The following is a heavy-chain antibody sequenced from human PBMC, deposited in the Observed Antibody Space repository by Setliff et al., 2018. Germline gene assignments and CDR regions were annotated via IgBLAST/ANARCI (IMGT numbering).Heavy chain of an antibody. Sequence: PVGSLRLSCAASGFTFSNYAMSWVRQAPGKGLEWVSGISGSGGNTQYADSVKGRFTISSDNANHSLYLQMNSLSAEDTAVYYGARLALTGYDSSGYYYALDYYYYMDVWGKGTTVTVSS. J-gene: IGHJ6*03. V-gene: IGHV3-23*01. CDR3: ARLALTGYDSSGYYYALDYYYYMDV. D-gene: IGHD3-22*01. CDR1: GFTFSNYA. CDR2: ISGSGGNT.